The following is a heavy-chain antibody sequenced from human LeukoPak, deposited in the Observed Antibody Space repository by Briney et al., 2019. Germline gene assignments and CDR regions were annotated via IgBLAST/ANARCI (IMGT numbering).Heavy chain of an antibody. Sequence: GGSLRLSCAASGFSFSTYAISWVRQAPGKGLEWVSCISTTSSYIFYADSVRGRFTTSRDNAKNSVYLQMDSLRAEDTAVYYCARGGIITSYSFEIWGQGTMVTVSS. J-gene: IGHJ3*02. CDR3: ARGGIITSYSFEI. V-gene: IGHV3-21*01. D-gene: IGHD1-26*01. CDR2: ISTTSSYI. CDR1: GFSFSTYA.